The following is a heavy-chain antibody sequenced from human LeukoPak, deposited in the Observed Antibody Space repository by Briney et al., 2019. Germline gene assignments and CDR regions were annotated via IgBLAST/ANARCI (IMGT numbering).Heavy chain of an antibody. Sequence: GGSLRLSCAASGFTFSSYAMSWVRQAPGKGLEWVANIKQDGSEKYYVDSVKGRFTISRDNAKNSLYLQMNSLRAEDTAVYYCARWIETGTMNDAFDIWGQGAMVTVSS. J-gene: IGHJ3*02. CDR2: IKQDGSEK. D-gene: IGHD1-1*01. V-gene: IGHV3-7*01. CDR1: GFTFSSYA. CDR3: ARWIETGTMNDAFDI.